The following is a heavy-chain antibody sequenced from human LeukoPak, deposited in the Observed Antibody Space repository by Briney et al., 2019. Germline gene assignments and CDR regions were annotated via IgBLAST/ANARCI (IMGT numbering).Heavy chain of an antibody. CDR3: ASLRYTPGDGSGSYYRHFDY. CDR1: GGSISSYY. Sequence: PSETLSLTCTVSGGSISSYYWSWIRQPPGKGLEWIGYIYYSGSTNYNPSLKSRVTISVDTSKNQFSLKLSSVTAADTAVYYCASLRYTPGDGSGSYYRHFDYWGQGTLVTVSS. CDR2: IYYSGST. D-gene: IGHD3-10*01. V-gene: IGHV4-59*08. J-gene: IGHJ4*02.